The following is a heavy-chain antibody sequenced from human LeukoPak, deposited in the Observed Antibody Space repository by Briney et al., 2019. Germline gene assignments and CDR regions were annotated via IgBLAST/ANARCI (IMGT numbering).Heavy chain of an antibody. CDR1: GGSFSGYY. V-gene: IGHV4-34*01. CDR2: INHSGST. J-gene: IGHJ5*02. Sequence: SETLFLTCAVYGGSFSGYYWSWIRQPPRKGLEWIGEINHSGSTNYNPSLKSRVTISVDTSKNQFSLKLSSVTAADTAVYYCARASIVVVPAAPNWFDPWGQGTLVTVSS. CDR3: ARASIVVVPAAPNWFDP. D-gene: IGHD2-2*01.